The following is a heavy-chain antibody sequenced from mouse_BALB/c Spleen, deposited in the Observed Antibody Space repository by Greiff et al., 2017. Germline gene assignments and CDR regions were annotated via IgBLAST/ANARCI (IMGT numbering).Heavy chain of an antibody. J-gene: IGHJ4*01. CDR3: ARSGGNYGVDY. Sequence: QVQLQQSAAELARPGASVKMSCKASGYTFTSYTMHWVKQRPGQGLEWIGYINPSSGYTEYNQKFKDKTTLTADKSSSTAYMQLSSLTSEDSAVYYCARSGGNYGVDYWGQGTSVTVSS. CDR2: INPSSGYT. V-gene: IGHV1-4*02. D-gene: IGHD2-1*01. CDR1: GYTFTSYT.